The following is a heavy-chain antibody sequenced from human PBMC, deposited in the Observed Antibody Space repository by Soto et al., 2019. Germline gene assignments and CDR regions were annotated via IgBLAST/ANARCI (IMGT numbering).Heavy chain of an antibody. CDR3: ARAHYGDYPYDAFDI. J-gene: IGHJ3*02. D-gene: IGHD4-17*01. V-gene: IGHV1-18*01. CDR2: ISAYNGNT. Sequence: VSLKVSCKSSGYTFTSYGISWVRKAPGQGLEWMGWISAYNGNTNYAQKLQGRVTMTTDTSTSTAYMELRTLRSDDTAVYYCARAHYGDYPYDAFDIWGQGTMVTVSS. CDR1: GYTFTSYG.